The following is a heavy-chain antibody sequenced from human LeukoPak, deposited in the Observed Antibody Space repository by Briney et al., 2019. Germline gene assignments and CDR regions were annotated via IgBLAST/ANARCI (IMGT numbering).Heavy chain of an antibody. Sequence: SGGSLRLSCAASGFTFSSYAMHWVRQAPGKGLEWVAVISYDGSNKYYADPVKGRFTISRDNSKSTLYLQMNSLRAEDTAVYYCARGSPPHDAFDIWGQGTMVTVSS. J-gene: IGHJ3*02. CDR2: ISYDGSNK. CDR3: ARGSPPHDAFDI. V-gene: IGHV3-30*04. CDR1: GFTFSSYA.